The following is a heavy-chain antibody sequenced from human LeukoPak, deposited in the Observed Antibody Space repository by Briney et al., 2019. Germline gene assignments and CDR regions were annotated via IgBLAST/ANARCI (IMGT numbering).Heavy chain of an antibody. CDR2: ISGYNGKT. CDR1: GYTSSNYG. D-gene: IGHD4-17*01. V-gene: IGHV1-18*01. Sequence: ASVKVSCKASGYTSSNYGISRVRQAPGQGPEWMGWISGYNGKTNYAQKVQGRVTMTTDTSTSTAYMELRSLRSDDTAVYYCARDDYGDYVSYFLHWGQGTLVIVSS. J-gene: IGHJ1*01. CDR3: ARDDYGDYVSYFLH.